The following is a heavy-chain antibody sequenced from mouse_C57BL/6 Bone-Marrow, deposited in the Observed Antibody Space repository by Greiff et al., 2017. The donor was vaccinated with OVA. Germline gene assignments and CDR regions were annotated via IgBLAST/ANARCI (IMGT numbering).Heavy chain of an antibody. Sequence: EVHLVESEGGLVQPGSSMKLSCTASGFTFSDYYMAWVRQVPDTGLEWVANLNYDGSSTYYLDSLKSRFIISRDNAKNILYLQMSSLKSEDTATYYCARGPYYGSSYDYWGQGTTLTVSS. CDR1: GFTFSDYY. D-gene: IGHD1-1*01. CDR3: ARGPYYGSSYDY. J-gene: IGHJ2*01. CDR2: LNYDGSST. V-gene: IGHV5-16*01.